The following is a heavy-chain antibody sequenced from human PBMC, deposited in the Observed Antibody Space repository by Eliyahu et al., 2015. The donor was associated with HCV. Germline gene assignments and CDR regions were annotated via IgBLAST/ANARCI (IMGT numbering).Heavy chain of an antibody. CDR1: GXXLXTYY. CDR3: ASGGGGIAVAGTGGWFDP. V-gene: IGHV4-59*01. D-gene: IGHD6-19*01. J-gene: IGHJ5*02. CDR2: IHYSGST. Sequence: QVQLQESGPGLVKPPETLSLTCTXSGXXLXTYYWXWIRPPPGEGLGWTGYIHYSGSTNYNPSLKSRVTISVDTSKNQFSLNLTSVTAADTAVYYCASGGGGIAVAGTGGWFDPWGQGTLVTVSS.